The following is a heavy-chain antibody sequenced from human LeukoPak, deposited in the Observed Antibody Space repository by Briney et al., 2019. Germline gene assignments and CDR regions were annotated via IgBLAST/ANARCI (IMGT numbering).Heavy chain of an antibody. Sequence: GGSLRLSCAASGFTFSSYEMNWVRQAPGKGLEWVSYISSSGSTIYYADSVKGRFTISRDNAKNSLYLQMNSLRDEDTAVYYCARGSGYCSGGSCFHFDYWGQGTLVTVSS. CDR1: GFTFSSYE. CDR2: ISSSGSTI. D-gene: IGHD2-15*01. V-gene: IGHV3-48*03. CDR3: ARGSGYCSGGSCFHFDY. J-gene: IGHJ4*02.